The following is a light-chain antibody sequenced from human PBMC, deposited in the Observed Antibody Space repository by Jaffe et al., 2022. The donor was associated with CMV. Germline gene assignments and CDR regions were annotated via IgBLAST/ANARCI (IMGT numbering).Light chain of an antibody. CDR1: KLGNKY. CDR3: QAWDPNV. CDR2: QDS. V-gene: IGLV3-1*01. Sequence: SQELTQPPSVSVSPGQTATITCSGDKLGNKYVCWYQQKPGQSPVLVIFQDSKRPSGIPERFSGSNSGNTATLTISGTQAMDEADYYCQAWDPNVFGGGTKLTVL. J-gene: IGLJ2*01.